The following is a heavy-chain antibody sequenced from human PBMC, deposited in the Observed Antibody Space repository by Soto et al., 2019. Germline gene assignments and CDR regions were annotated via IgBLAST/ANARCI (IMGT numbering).Heavy chain of an antibody. Sequence: QVQLVQSGAEVKKPGSSVKVSCKASGGTFSSYAISWVRQAPGQGLEWMGGIIPIFGTANYAQKFQGRGTITADESTSTAYMELSSLRSEDTAVYYCARVSRPPAPAFAGRLLSGYDFGWFDPWGQGTLVTVSS. D-gene: IGHD5-12*01. J-gene: IGHJ5*02. CDR2: IIPIFGTA. V-gene: IGHV1-69*01. CDR1: GGTFSSYA. CDR3: ARVSRPPAPAFAGRLLSGYDFGWFDP.